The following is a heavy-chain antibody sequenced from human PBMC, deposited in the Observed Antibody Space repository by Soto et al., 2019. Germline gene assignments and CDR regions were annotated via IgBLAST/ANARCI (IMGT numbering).Heavy chain of an antibody. D-gene: IGHD6-6*01. CDR1: GYTFTSYD. CDR2: MNPNSGNT. J-gene: IGHJ6*02. Sequence: QVQLVQSGAEVKKPGASVKVSCKASGYTFTSYDINWVRQATGQGLEWMGWMNPNSGNTGYAQKFQGRVTMTRNTSISTAYMELSSLRSEDTAVYYCARGRGIAARRGYYYYGMDVWGQGTTVTVSS. CDR3: ARGRGIAARRGYYYYGMDV. V-gene: IGHV1-8*01.